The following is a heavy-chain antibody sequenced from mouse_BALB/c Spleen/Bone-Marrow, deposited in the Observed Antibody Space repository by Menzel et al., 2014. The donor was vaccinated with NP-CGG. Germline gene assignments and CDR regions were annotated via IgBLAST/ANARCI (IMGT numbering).Heavy chain of an antibody. J-gene: IGHJ2*01. CDR3: ARDMGGILFYY. D-gene: IGHD4-1*01. CDR1: GFTFTDYY. V-gene: IGHV7-3*02. Sequence: EVQGVESGGGLVQPGGSLRLSCATSGFTFTDYYMNWVRQPPGKALEWLGFIRNKANGYTTEYSASVKGRFTISRDNSQSILYLQMNTLRVEDSATYYGARDMGGILFYYWGQGTTLTVPS. CDR2: IRNKANGYTT.